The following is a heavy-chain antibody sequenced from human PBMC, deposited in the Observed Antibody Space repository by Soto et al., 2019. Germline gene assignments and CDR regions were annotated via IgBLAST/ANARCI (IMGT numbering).Heavy chain of an antibody. CDR1: GFTFRNYW. V-gene: IGHV3-7*01. CDR3: APHILCWSPGLGH. Sequence: EVQLVESGGGLVQPGGSLRLSCVVSGFTFRNYWMSWVRQAPGKGLEWVANINQDGSERYYVDSVKGRFTISRDNAKNSLYLQMSSLRPEDTALYYCAPHILCWSPGLGHWGQGTLVTVSS. CDR2: INQDGSER. J-gene: IGHJ4*02. D-gene: IGHD2-21*01.